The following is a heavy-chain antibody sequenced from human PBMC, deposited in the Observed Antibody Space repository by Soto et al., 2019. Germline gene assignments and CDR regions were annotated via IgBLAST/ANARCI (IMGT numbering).Heavy chain of an antibody. J-gene: IGHJ4*02. Sequence: QVTLKESGPVLVKPTETLTLTCTVSGFSLSNARMGVSWIRQPPGKALEWLAHIFSNDEKSYSTSLKSRLTNPKDTSKSQVVLTMTNMDPVDTATYYCARLHCSGGSCSFDYWGQGTLVTVSS. D-gene: IGHD2-15*01. CDR1: GFSLSNARMG. V-gene: IGHV2-26*01. CDR3: ARLHCSGGSCSFDY. CDR2: IFSNDEK.